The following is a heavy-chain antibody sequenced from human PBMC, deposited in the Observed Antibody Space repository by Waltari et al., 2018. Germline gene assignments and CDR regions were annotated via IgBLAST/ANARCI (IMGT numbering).Heavy chain of an antibody. V-gene: IGHV4-39*07. CDR2: IHYRGIT. CDR3: ARESGRDYYLDY. CDR1: GGSISSSNYY. J-gene: IGHJ4*02. Sequence: QLHLQESGPGLVKPSETLSLTCIVSGGSISSSNYYWGWIRQSPGKGLEWIGIIHYRGITHYNPSLRSRVTISVDTSKNQFSLEVTSVTAADTAVYYCARESGRDYYLDYWGQGTLVTVSS. D-gene: IGHD3-10*01.